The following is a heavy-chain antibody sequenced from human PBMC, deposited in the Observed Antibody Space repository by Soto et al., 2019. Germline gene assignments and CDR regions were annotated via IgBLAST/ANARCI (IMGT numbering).Heavy chain of an antibody. CDR2: VSDDGSKT. J-gene: IGHJ5*02. CDR1: GFSFTSYG. Sequence: GGSLRLSCAASGFSFTSYGMHWVRRAPGKGLEWLASVSDDGSKTYYADSVKGRFTISRDNSKNTLYLQMYSLRAEDTAVYYCAKPASFCGGDCYSRWFDPWGQGTLVTVSS. V-gene: IGHV3-30*18. D-gene: IGHD2-21*02. CDR3: AKPASFCGGDCYSRWFDP.